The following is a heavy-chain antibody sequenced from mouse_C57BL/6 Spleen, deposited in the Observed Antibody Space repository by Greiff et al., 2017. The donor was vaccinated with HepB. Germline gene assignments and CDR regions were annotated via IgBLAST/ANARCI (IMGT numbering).Heavy chain of an antibody. D-gene: IGHD2-4*01. J-gene: IGHJ3*01. Sequence: VQLQQSGPELVKPGASVKISCKASGYSFTGYYMNWVKQSPEKSLEWIGEINPSTGGTTYNQKFKAKATLTVDKSSSTAYMQLKSLTSEDSAVYYCARRFPYDYDGSWFAYWGQGTLVTVSA. CDR3: ARRFPYDYDGSWFAY. CDR1: GYSFTGYY. CDR2: INPSTGGT. V-gene: IGHV1-42*01.